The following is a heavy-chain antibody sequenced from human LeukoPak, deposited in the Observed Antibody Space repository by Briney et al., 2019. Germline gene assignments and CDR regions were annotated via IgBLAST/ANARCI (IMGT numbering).Heavy chain of an antibody. CDR3: ARRGGSSWSSFDF. J-gene: IGHJ4*02. D-gene: IGHD6-13*01. CDR1: GFNSQHYA. V-gene: IGHV3-23*01. CDR2: ISGFGGST. Sequence: HSGGSLRLSCAASGFNSQHYAMNWVRQAPGKGPEWVSGISGFGGSTYYAPSVKDRFAISRDNSGNALFLRLTNLRVEDSALYYCARRGGSSWSSFDFWGQGTWVGVSS.